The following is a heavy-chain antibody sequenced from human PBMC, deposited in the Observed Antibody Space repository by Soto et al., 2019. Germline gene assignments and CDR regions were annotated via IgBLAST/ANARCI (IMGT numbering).Heavy chain of an antibody. CDR3: ARSLVEGNWFDP. V-gene: IGHV5-10-1*01. CDR1: GYSFTSYW. Sequence: GESLKISCKGSGYSFTSYWISWVRQVPGKGLEWMGRIDPSDSYTNYSPSFQGHVTISADKSISTAYLQWSSLKASDTAMYYCARSLVEGNWFDPWGQGTLVTVSS. CDR2: IDPSDSYT. D-gene: IGHD2-15*01. J-gene: IGHJ5*02.